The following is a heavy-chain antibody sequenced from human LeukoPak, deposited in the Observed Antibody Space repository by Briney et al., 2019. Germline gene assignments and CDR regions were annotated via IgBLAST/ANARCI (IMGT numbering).Heavy chain of an antibody. CDR2: ISSSSSYI. J-gene: IGHJ4*02. V-gene: IGHV3-21*01. CDR1: GFTFSSYS. Sequence: PGGSLRLSCAASGFTFSSYSMNWVRQAPGKGLEWVSSISSSSSYIYYADSVKGRFTISRDNAKNSLYLQMNSLRAEDTAVYYCANSITMPPWIDYWGQGTLVTVSS. CDR3: ANSITMPPWIDY. D-gene: IGHD3-10*01.